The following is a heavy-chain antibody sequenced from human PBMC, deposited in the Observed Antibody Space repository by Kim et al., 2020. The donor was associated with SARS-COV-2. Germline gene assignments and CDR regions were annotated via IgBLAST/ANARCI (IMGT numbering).Heavy chain of an antibody. D-gene: IGHD3-9*01. Sequence: SETLSLTCAVSGGSISSYHWTWIRQAPGKGLEWVGYISPSGSPNYNPSLKSRITISLDTSKNAFSLKLGSLTAADTAVYYCAGGGEFYDILTGLGYWGHGTLVTVSS. CDR1: GGSISSYH. CDR2: ISPSGSP. V-gene: IGHV4-59*01. CDR3: AGGGEFYDILTGLGY. J-gene: IGHJ4*01.